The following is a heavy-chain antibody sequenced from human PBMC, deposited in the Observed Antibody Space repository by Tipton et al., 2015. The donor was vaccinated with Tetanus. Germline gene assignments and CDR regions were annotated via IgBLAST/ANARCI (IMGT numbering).Heavy chain of an antibody. Sequence: SLRLSCAASGIIFTNAWMNWVRQAPGKGLEWVGRVKSKADGGTTDYAAPVKGRFSISRDDSKSTLFLHMNSLKTGDTAGDFLYTTGNGGAGFRVYLWGRGTLVPGPS. CDR2: VKSKADGGTT. CDR3: YTTGNGGAGFRVYL. D-gene: IGHD2-8*01. V-gene: IGHV3-15*07. J-gene: IGHJ5*02. CDR1: GIIFTNAW.